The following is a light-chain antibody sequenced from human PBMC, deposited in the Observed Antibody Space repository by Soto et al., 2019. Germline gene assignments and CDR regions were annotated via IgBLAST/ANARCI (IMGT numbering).Light chain of an antibody. J-gene: IGKJ1*01. CDR1: QSMSSW. V-gene: IGKV1-5*03. CDR3: QQYQSYSH. CDR2: KAS. Sequence: DIQMTQSPSTLSASVGDKVTITCRASQSMSSWLAWYQQKPGKAPKLLIYKASILESGVPSRFSGSGSGTEFTLTISSLQPDDLATYYCQQYQSYSHFGQGTKVDIK.